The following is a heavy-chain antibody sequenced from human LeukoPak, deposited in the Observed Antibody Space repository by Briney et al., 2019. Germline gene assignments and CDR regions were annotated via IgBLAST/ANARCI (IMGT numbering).Heavy chain of an antibody. V-gene: IGHV1-18*01. D-gene: IGHD3-22*01. J-gene: IGHJ4*02. CDR1: GYTFTSYG. Sequence: ASVKVSCKASGYTFTSYGISWVRQAPGQGLEWMGWISAYNGNTNYAQKLQGRVTMTTGTSTSTAYMELRSLRSDDTAVYYCARPQDYYDSSGYPHWGQGTLVTVSS. CDR3: ARPQDYYDSSGYPH. CDR2: ISAYNGNT.